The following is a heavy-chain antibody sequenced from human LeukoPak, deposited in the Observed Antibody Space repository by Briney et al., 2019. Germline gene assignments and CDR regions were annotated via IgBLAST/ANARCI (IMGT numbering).Heavy chain of an antibody. J-gene: IGHJ4*02. V-gene: IGHV1-18*01. D-gene: IGHD2-8*01. Sequence: ASVKVSCKASGYTFTSYGITWVRQAPGQGLEWMGWISVYNGNTNYAQKLQGRVTITTDTSTSTAYMELRSLRSDDTAVYYCARGFMRGYFDYWGQGTLVTVSS. CDR1: GYTFTSYG. CDR3: ARGFMRGYFDY. CDR2: ISVYNGNT.